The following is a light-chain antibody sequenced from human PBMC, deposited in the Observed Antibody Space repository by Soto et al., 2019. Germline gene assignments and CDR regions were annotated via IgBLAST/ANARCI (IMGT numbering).Light chain of an antibody. CDR2: AAS. CDR3: QQSYSTPRT. CDR1: QSISSY. Sequence: DIQMTQSPTSLSASVADRVTITCLASQSISSYLNWYQQKPGKAPKLLIYAASSLQSGVPSRFSGSGSGTDFTLTISSLQPEDFATYYCQQSYSTPRTFGQGTKVDIK. V-gene: IGKV1-39*01. J-gene: IGKJ1*01.